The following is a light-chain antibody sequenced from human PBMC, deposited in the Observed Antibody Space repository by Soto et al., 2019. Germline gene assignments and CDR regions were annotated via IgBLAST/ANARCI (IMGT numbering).Light chain of an antibody. V-gene: IGLV1-44*01. CDR2: SNN. Sequence: QPVLTQPPSASGTPGQRVTISCSGSSSNITSNTVNWYQQLPGTAPKLLIYSNNQRPSGVPDRFSGSKSGTSASLAISGLQSGDEADYYCAAWDDSLNGWVFGGGTKLTVL. J-gene: IGLJ3*02. CDR3: AAWDDSLNGWV. CDR1: SSNITSNT.